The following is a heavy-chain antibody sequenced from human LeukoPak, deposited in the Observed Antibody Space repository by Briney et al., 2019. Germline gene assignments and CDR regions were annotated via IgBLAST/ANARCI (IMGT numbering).Heavy chain of an antibody. Sequence: SGGSLRLSCAASGLTFTKAWMTWVRQAPGEGLEWVGRTKSNTDGGTTDYAAPVKGRFTISRDDSKNTLYLQMNSLKTEDTAVYYCTTNPYDRSGYHIWGQGTMVTVSS. CDR2: TKSNTDGGTT. D-gene: IGHD3-22*01. CDR1: GLTFTKAW. V-gene: IGHV3-15*01. J-gene: IGHJ3*02. CDR3: TTNPYDRSGYHI.